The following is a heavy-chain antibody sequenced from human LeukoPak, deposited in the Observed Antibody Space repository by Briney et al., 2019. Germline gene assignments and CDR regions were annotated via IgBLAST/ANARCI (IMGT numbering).Heavy chain of an antibody. CDR1: GFIFSSYW. D-gene: IGHD3-10*01. CDR2: IKQDGSEK. V-gene: IGHV3-7*01. CDR3: ARGDPGPGGGDAFHI. Sequence: GGSLRLSCAASGFIFSSYWMTWVRQSPAKGLEWVAIIKQDGSEKYYVDSVKGRFTISRDNARKSLYLEMDSLRDDDTAVYFFARGDPGPGGGDAFHIWGQGTMVTVSS. J-gene: IGHJ3*02.